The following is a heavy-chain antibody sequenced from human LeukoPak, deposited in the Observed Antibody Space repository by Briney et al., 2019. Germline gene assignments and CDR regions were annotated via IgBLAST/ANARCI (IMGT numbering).Heavy chain of an antibody. D-gene: IGHD6-13*01. Sequence: PGGSLRLSCAASGFAFSSYSMSWVRQAPGKGLEWVSDISGSGGSTYYADSVKGRFAISRDNSKNTLYLQMNSLRAEDTAVYYCAKCSSSSWYAFDYWGQGTLVTVSS. CDR3: AKCSSSSWYAFDY. J-gene: IGHJ4*02. CDR2: ISGSGGST. CDR1: GFAFSSYS. V-gene: IGHV3-23*01.